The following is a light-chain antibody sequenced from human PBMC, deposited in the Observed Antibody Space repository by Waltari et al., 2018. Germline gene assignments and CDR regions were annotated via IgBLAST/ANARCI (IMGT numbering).Light chain of an antibody. Sequence: HSALTQPPSVSGSPGQSITISCTGASTDVGDYNYVSWYQQIPSKAPKVIIYDVTKRPSGVSNRFSGSKSGNSASLSISGLQAEDEAHYYCCSYAGRSTWVFGGGTKVTVL. CDR1: STDVGDYNY. J-gene: IGLJ3*02. V-gene: IGLV2-14*03. CDR3: CSYAGRSTWV. CDR2: DVT.